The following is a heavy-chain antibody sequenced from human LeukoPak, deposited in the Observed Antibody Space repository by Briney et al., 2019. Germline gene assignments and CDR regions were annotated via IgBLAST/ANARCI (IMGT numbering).Heavy chain of an antibody. CDR1: GGTFSSYA. J-gene: IGHJ4*02. CDR3: ARAIAAAGYFDY. V-gene: IGHV1-69*05. Sequence: SVKVSCKASGGTFSSYAISWVRQAPGQGLEWMGRIIPIFGTANYAQKFQGRVTITTDESTSTAYMELSSLRPEDTAVYYCARAIAAAGYFDYWGQGTLVTLSS. D-gene: IGHD6-13*01. CDR2: IIPIFGTA.